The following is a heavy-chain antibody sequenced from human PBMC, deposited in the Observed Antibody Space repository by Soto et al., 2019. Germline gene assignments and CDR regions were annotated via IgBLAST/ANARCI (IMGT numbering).Heavy chain of an antibody. CDR3: AKRSAVPAAHVKVYGMDV. CDR2: ISYDGSNK. CDR1: GFTFSSYG. Sequence: QVQLVESGGGVVQPGRSLRLSCAASGFTFSSYGMHRVRQAPGKGLEWVAVISYDGSNKYYADSVKGRFTISRDNSKNTLYLQMNSLRAEDTAVYYCAKRSAVPAAHVKVYGMDVWGQGTTVTVSS. D-gene: IGHD2-2*01. V-gene: IGHV3-30*18. J-gene: IGHJ6*02.